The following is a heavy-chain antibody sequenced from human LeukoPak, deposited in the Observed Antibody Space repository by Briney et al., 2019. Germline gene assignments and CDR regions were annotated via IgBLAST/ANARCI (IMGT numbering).Heavy chain of an antibody. V-gene: IGHV4-31*03. D-gene: IGHD3-22*01. J-gene: IGHJ4*02. Sequence: SETLSLTCTVSGGSISSGGYYWSWIRQHPGKGLEWIGCIFYSGSTYYNPSLKSRVTISVDTSKNQFSLKLSSVTAADTAVYYCALYDSGSYTFDYWGQGTLVTVSS. CDR2: IFYSGST. CDR3: ALYDSGSYTFDY. CDR1: GGSISSGGYY.